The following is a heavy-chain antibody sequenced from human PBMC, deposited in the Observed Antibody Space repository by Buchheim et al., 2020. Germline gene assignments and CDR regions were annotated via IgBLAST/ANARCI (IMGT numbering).Heavy chain of an antibody. CDR2: MYTTGIT. Sequence: QVQLQESGPGLVKPSQTLSLTCSVSGTSISSGSYYWCWIRQTTGKGLEWIGRMYTTGITNYNPSLESRVTISGDTSKNQFSLKLTSVTAADTAVYYCARVRDYVDYWGQGTL. CDR3: ARVRDYVDY. V-gene: IGHV4-61*02. J-gene: IGHJ4*02. D-gene: IGHD4-23*01. CDR1: GTSISSGSYY.